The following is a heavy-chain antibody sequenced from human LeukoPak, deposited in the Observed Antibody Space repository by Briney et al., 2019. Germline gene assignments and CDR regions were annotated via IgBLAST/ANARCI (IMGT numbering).Heavy chain of an antibody. CDR2: ISYDGSNK. J-gene: IGHJ6*02. D-gene: IGHD6-13*01. CDR3: AKDSSSWLDYYYYGMDV. Sequence: GGSLRLSCAASGFTFSSYGMHWVRQAPGKGLEWVAVISYDGSNKCYADSVKGRFTISRDNSKNTLYLQMNSLRGEDTAVYYCAKDSSSWLDYYYYGMDVWGQGTTVTVSS. V-gene: IGHV3-30*18. CDR1: GFTFSSYG.